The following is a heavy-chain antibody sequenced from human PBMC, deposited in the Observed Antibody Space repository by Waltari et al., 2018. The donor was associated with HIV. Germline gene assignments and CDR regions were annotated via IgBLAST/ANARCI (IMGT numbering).Heavy chain of an antibody. Sequence: QVHLVQSGAEVKMPGASVRVSCKTSGYIFTNYGVSRVRQSPGQGLEWLGWISGYNANTNYAQRRQGRVTLTTDTSTSTAYMELRSLRSDDTAVYYCARGLGGSYYYGVDVWGQGTTVTVS. V-gene: IGHV1-18*01. CDR1: GYIFTNYG. CDR2: ISGYNANT. CDR3: ARGLGGSYYYGVDV. J-gene: IGHJ6*02.